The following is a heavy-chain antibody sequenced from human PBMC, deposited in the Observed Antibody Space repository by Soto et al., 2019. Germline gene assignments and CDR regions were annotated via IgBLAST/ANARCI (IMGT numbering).Heavy chain of an antibody. V-gene: IGHV4-31*03. J-gene: IGHJ3*02. CDR2: IYYSGST. D-gene: IGHD3-10*01. CDR1: GGSISSGRYY. Sequence: SETLSLTCTVSGGSISSGRYYWSWIRQHPGKGLEWIGYIYYSGSTYYNPSLKSRVTISVDTSKNQFSLKLSSVTAADTAVYYCASHITMVRGVITPDDAFDIWGQGTMVTVSS. CDR3: ASHITMVRGVITPDDAFDI.